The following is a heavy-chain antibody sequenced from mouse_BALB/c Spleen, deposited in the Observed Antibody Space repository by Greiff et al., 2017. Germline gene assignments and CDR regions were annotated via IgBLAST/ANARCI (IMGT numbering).Heavy chain of an antibody. J-gene: IGHJ4*01. CDR1: GFAFSSYD. D-gene: IGHD1-1*01. CDR3: ARRYYYGPYAMDY. CDR2: ISSGGGST. Sequence: EVKLMESGGGLVKPGGSLKLSCAASGFAFSSYDMSWVRQTPEKRLEWVAYISSGGGSTYYPDTVKGRFTISRDNAKNTLYLQMSSLKSEDTAMYYCARRYYYGPYAMDYWGQGTSVTVSS. V-gene: IGHV5-12-1*01.